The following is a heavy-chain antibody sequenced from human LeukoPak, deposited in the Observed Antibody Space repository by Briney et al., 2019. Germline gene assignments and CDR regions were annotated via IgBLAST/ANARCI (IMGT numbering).Heavy chain of an antibody. J-gene: IGHJ4*02. Sequence: RASVKVSCKASGYTFISYGISWVRQAPGQGLEWMGWISAYNGNTNYAQKFQGRVTMTTDTYTSTAYMELRSLRSDDTAVYYCARDLEYSSSPGDYWGQGTLVTVSS. CDR3: ARDLEYSSSPGDY. CDR2: ISAYNGNT. V-gene: IGHV1-18*01. CDR1: GYTFISYG. D-gene: IGHD6-6*01.